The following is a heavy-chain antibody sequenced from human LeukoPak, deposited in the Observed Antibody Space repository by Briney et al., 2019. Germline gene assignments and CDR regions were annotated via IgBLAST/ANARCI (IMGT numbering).Heavy chain of an antibody. Sequence: GESLQISCKGSGYSFTSHWIGWVRQLPGKGLEWMGIIYPGDSDTRYSPSFQGQVTISADKSISTAYLQWSSLKASDTAMYYCASFGVVAGSDYWGQGTLVTVSS. D-gene: IGHD3-3*01. CDR3: ASFGVVAGSDY. V-gene: IGHV5-51*01. CDR2: IYPGDSDT. CDR1: GYSFTSHW. J-gene: IGHJ4*02.